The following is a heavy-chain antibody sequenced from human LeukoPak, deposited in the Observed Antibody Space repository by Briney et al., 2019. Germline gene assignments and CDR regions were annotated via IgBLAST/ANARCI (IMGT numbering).Heavy chain of an antibody. V-gene: IGHV3-21*01. CDR2: ISSSSSYI. CDR3: ARGLSGSMVY. Sequence: GGSLRLSCAASGFTLSSYSMNWVRQAPGKGLEWVSSISSSSSYIYYADSMKGRFTISRDNAENSLYLQMNSLRAEGTAVYYCARGLSGSMVYWGQGTLVTVSS. J-gene: IGHJ4*02. D-gene: IGHD3-10*01. CDR1: GFTLSSYS.